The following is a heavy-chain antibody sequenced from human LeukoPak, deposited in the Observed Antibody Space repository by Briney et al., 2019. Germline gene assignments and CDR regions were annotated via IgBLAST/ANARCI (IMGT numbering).Heavy chain of an antibody. CDR3: ARPPSRGYSSSFEY. Sequence: GESLQISCEGSGSSFPTYWIAWVRPLPGKGLEWMGIIYPDESNIGYSPSFQGQVTISADKSISTAYLQWSSLKASDTAMYYCARPPSRGYSSSFEYWGHGTLVTVSS. J-gene: IGHJ4*01. CDR2: IYPDESNI. D-gene: IGHD2-2*03. CDR1: GSSFPTYW. V-gene: IGHV5-51*01.